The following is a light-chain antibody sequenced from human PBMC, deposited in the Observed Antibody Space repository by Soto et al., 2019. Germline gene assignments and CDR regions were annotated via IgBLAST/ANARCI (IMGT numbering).Light chain of an antibody. CDR1: NSDIGNYNI. CDR3: SSYTDSSNYV. J-gene: IGLJ1*01. Sequence: QSVLTQPASVSGSPGQSITISCTGSNSDIGNYNIVSLYQQQPGKAXKLMIYXXXXRPSGVSNRFSGSRSGNTASLTISGLQAEDEADYYCSSYTDSSNYVFGTGTKVTVL. V-gene: IGLV2-14*02. CDR2: XXX.